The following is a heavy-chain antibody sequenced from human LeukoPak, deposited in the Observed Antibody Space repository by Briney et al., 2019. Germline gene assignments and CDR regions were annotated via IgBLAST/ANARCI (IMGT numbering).Heavy chain of an antibody. CDR1: GGSFSGYY. Sequence: SETLSLTCAVYGGSFSGYYWSWIRQSPGKGLEWIGEINHSGSTNYNPSLKSRVTISVDTSKNQFSLKLSSVTAADTAVYYCARGQQQLALTVYYYGMDVWGQGTTVTVSS. D-gene: IGHD6-13*01. V-gene: IGHV4-34*01. J-gene: IGHJ6*02. CDR3: ARGQQQLALTVYYYGMDV. CDR2: INHSGST.